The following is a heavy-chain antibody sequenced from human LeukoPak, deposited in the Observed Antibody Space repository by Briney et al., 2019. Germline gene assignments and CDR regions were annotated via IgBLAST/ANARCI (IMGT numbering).Heavy chain of an antibody. V-gene: IGHV4-59*12. J-gene: IGHJ3*02. Sequence: PSETLSLTCTVSGGSISSYYWSWIRQPPGKGLEWIGYIYYSGSTNYNPSLKSRVTISVDTSKNQFSLKLSSVTAADTAVYYCARDYYMVRGVIQKAFDIWGQGTMVTVSS. CDR2: IYYSGST. D-gene: IGHD3-10*01. CDR3: ARDYYMVRGVIQKAFDI. CDR1: GGSISSYY.